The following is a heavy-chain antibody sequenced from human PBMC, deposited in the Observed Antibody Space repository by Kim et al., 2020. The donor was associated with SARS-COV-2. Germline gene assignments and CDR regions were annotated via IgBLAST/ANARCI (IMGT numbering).Heavy chain of an antibody. D-gene: IGHD4-17*01. Sequence: VDSVKARFTISRENAKNSMYLKMNSLRAEDTAVYYCARVYGDYDYYFDSWGQGTLVTVSS. V-gene: IGHV3-7*04. J-gene: IGHJ4*02. CDR3: ARVYGDYDYYFDS.